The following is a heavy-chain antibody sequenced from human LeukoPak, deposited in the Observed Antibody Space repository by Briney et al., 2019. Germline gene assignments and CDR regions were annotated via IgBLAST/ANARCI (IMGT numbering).Heavy chain of an antibody. CDR2: IYYTGST. D-gene: IGHD3-10*01. CDR3: ARVSDSRAVGPFDY. J-gene: IGHJ4*02. V-gene: IGHV4-39*07. CDR1: GGSISSNSYY. Sequence: SETLSLTCTVSGGSISSNSYYWGWIRQSPGNGLEWIANIYYTGSTYYNPSLKSRITISVDTSKSQFSLELSSVTAADTAIYYCARVSDSRAVGPFDYWGQGTLVTVSS.